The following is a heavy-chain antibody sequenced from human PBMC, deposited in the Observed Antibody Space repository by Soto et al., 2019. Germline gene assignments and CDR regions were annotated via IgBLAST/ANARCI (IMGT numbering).Heavy chain of an antibody. CDR3: ARSVEGHFDY. D-gene: IGHD6-19*01. CDR2: ITSDTNTI. Sequence: EVQLVESGGGLVQPGGSLRLSCAASGFRFNIYSMNWVRQAPGKGLEWSAYITSDTNTIKYADSVKGRFTISRDNARNFVYLQMNSLRDADTDVYYFARSVEGHFDYWGQGTVVTVSS. V-gene: IGHV3-48*02. CDR1: GFRFNIYS. J-gene: IGHJ4*02.